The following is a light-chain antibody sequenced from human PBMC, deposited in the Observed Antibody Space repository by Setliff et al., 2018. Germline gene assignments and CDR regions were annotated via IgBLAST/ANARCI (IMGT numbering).Light chain of an antibody. CDR1: SSDVGSYNL. CDR2: EVS. Sequence: QSVLTQPASVSGSPGQSITISCTGTSSDVGSYNLVSWYHQHPGKAPKLMIYEVSKRPSGVSNRFSGSKSGNTASLTISGLQAEDEADYYCCSYAGSPYVFGTGTKV. CDR3: CSYAGSPYV. J-gene: IGLJ1*01. V-gene: IGLV2-23*02.